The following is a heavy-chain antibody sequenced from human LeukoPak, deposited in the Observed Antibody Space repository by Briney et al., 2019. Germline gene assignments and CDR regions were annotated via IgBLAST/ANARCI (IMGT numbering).Heavy chain of an antibody. CDR3: AKTGGSYYRFYYYGMDV. Sequence: GGSLRLSCAASGFTFSRYAMSWVRQAPGKGLQWVSAISGSGGSTYYADSVKGRFTISRDNSKNTLYLQMNSLRAEDTAVYYCAKTGGSYYRFYYYGMDVWGQGTTVTVSS. D-gene: IGHD1-26*01. V-gene: IGHV3-23*01. CDR2: ISGSGGST. CDR1: GFTFSRYA. J-gene: IGHJ6*02.